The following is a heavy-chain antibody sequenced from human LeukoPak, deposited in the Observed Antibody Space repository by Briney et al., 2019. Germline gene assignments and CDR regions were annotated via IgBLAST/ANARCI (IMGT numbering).Heavy chain of an antibody. CDR2: IRYDGSNR. V-gene: IGHV3-30*02. Sequence: PGGSLRLSCAVSGFTFSSYGMHWVRQAPGKGLEWVAFIRYDGSNRYYADSVKGRFSISRDNSKSTVYLQMNSLRAEDTAIYYCAKGVSGWYMDYFDYWGQGIQVTVSS. CDR1: GFTFSSYG. D-gene: IGHD6-13*01. J-gene: IGHJ4*02. CDR3: AKGVSGWYMDYFDY.